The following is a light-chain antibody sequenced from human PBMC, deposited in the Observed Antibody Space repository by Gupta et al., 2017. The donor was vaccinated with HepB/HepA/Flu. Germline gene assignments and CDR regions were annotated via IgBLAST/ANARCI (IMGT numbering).Light chain of an antibody. J-gene: IGKJ1*01. CDR2: KVS. CDR3: MQATRWPWT. Sequence: DVVMTQSPLSLPVTHGQPASISCRSSESLLYSDGNTYLNWFLQRPGQSPRRLIYKVSDRDSGVPDRFSGSGSGTDFTLKISRVEAEDVGVYFCMQATRWPWTFGQGTKVEIK. V-gene: IGKV2-30*01. CDR1: ESLLYSDGNTY.